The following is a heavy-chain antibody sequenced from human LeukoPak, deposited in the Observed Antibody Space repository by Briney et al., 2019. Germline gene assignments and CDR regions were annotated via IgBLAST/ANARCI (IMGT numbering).Heavy chain of an antibody. Sequence: PGGSLRLSCAASGFTFSSYSMNWVRQAPGRGLEWVSYISISGSTIYYADSVKARFTISRDNARNSLYLQMNSLRDEDTAVYYCARTTSGKAYFGLWGRGTLVTVSS. V-gene: IGHV3-48*02. D-gene: IGHD1-1*01. J-gene: IGHJ2*01. CDR1: GFTFSSYS. CDR3: ARTTSGKAYFGL. CDR2: ISISGSTI.